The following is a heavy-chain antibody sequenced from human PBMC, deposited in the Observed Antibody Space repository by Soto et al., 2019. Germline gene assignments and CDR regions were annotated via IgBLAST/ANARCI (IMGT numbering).Heavy chain of an antibody. CDR2: ISTYNGKT. V-gene: IGHV1-18*01. D-gene: IGHD2-21*02. CDR1: GYTFTSHG. Sequence: QVQLVQSGGEVKKPGASVKVSCKASGYTFTSHGFSWVRQAPGQGLEWMGWISTYNGKTDYAEKFQGRVTMTADTRTNTGYMELRSLRSDDTSVYSCARLLTEGVTYREDAFVISGQGTKVTVSS. J-gene: IGHJ3*02. CDR3: ARLLTEGVTYREDAFVI.